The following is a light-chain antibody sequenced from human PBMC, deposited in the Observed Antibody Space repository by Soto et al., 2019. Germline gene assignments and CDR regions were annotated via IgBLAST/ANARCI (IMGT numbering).Light chain of an antibody. V-gene: IGLV1-47*01. CDR3: AAWDDSLSGRV. CDR2: RNN. J-gene: IGLJ3*02. CDR1: SSNIGSNY. Sequence: QAVVTQPPSASGTPGQRVTISCSGSSSNIGSNYVYWYQQLPGTAPKLLIYRNNQRPSGVPDRFSGSKSGTSASLAISGLRSEDEADYYCAAWDDSLSGRVFGGGTELTAL.